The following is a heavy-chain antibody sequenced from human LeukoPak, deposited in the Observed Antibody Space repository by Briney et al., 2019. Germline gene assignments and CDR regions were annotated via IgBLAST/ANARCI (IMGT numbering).Heavy chain of an antibody. V-gene: IGHV4-59*01. J-gene: IGHJ5*02. CDR1: GGSISSYY. Sequence: PSETLSLTCTVSGGSISSYYWSWIRQPPGKGLEWIGYIYYSGSTNYNPSLKSRVTISVDTSKNQFSLKLSSVTAADTAVYYCARDGNNWFDPWGRGTLVTVSS. D-gene: IGHD1-26*01. CDR3: ARDGNNWFDP. CDR2: IYYSGST.